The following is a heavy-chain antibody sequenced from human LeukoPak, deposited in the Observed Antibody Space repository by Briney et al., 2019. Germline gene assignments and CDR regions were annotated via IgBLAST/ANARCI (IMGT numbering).Heavy chain of an antibody. CDR1: GFTFSSYE. CDR2: ISSSGSTI. J-gene: IGHJ4*02. Sequence: PGGSLRLSCVASGFTFSSYEMNWVRQAPGKGLEWVSYISSSGSTIYYADSVKGRFTISRDNAKNSLYLQMNSLRAEDTAVYYCARDSVVGATDYWGQGTLVTVSS. V-gene: IGHV3-48*03. CDR3: ARDSVVGATDY. D-gene: IGHD1-26*01.